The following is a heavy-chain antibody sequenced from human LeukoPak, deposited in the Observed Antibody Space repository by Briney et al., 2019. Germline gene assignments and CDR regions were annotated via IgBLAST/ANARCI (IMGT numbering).Heavy chain of an antibody. V-gene: IGHV3-7*01. CDR2: IKQDGSEK. D-gene: IGHD1-26*01. Sequence: PGGSLRLSCAASGFTFSSYWMSWVRQAPGKGLEWVANIKQDGSEKYYVDPVKGRFTISRDNAKNSLYLQMNSLRAEDTAVYYCARSMLEKGRGSYCGRNWGQGTLVTVSS. CDR3: ARSMLEKGRGSYCGRN. J-gene: IGHJ4*02. CDR1: GFTFSSYW.